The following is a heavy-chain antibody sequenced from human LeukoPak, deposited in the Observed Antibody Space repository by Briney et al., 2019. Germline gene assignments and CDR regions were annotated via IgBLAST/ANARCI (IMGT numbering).Heavy chain of an antibody. CDR1: GGSISSGDYY. CDR3: ARYDGPGVYFDY. J-gene: IGHJ4*02. D-gene: IGHD3-16*01. CDR2: ISYSGST. Sequence: SETLSLTCTVSGGSISSGDYYWSWIRQPPGKGLEWIGYISYSGSTYYNPSLKSRVTVSVETSKNQFSLKLTSVTAADTAVYYCARYDGPGVYFDYWGQGTLVTVSS. V-gene: IGHV4-30-4*08.